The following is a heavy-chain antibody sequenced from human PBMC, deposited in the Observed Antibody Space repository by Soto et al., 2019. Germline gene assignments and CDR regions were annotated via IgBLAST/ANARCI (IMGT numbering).Heavy chain of an antibody. J-gene: IGHJ4*02. V-gene: IGHV3-23*01. CDR1: WFTFSSYS. D-gene: IGHD5-12*01. CDR2: ISGSGGST. Sequence: LGLSCAASWFTFSSYSMNWVRQAPGKGLEWVSAISGSGGSTYYADSVKGRFTISRDNSKNTLYLQMNSLRAEDTAVYYCAKSAHSGYDSDYWGQGTLVTVSS. CDR3: AKSAHSGYDSDY.